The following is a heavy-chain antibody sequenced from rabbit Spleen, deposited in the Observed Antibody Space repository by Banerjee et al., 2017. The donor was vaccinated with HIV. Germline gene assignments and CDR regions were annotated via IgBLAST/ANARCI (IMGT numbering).Heavy chain of an antibody. CDR3: ARDTSSSFSSYGMDL. J-gene: IGHJ6*01. CDR1: GVSFSSSSY. D-gene: IGHD1-1*01. CDR2: IDIGSSGFT. V-gene: IGHV1S45*01. Sequence: QEQLVESGGGLVKPGASLTLTCTASGVSFSSSSYMCWVRQAPGKGLEWIACIDIGSSGFTYFATWAKGRFTCSKTSSTTVTLQMTRLTAADTATYFCARDTSSSFSSYGMDLWGLGTLVTVS.